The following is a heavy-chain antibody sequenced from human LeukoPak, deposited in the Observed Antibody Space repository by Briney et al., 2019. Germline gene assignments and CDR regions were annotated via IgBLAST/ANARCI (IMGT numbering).Heavy chain of an antibody. CDR2: IYTSGST. Sequence: SQTLSLTCTVSGGSISSGSYYWSWIRQPAGKGLEWIGRIYTSGSTNYNPSLKSRVTISVDTSKNQFSLKLSSVTAADTAVYYCARSGAEVYYYYYYYMDVWGKGTTVTVSS. J-gene: IGHJ6*03. CDR1: GGSISSGSYY. V-gene: IGHV4-61*02. D-gene: IGHD1-26*01. CDR3: ARSGAEVYYYYYYYMDV.